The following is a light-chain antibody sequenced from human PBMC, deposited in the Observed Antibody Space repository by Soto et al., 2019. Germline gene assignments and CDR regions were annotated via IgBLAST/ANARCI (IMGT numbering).Light chain of an antibody. Sequence: DIQMTQSPSSLSASVGDRVTITCRASQSISSYLNWYQQKPGKAPKLLIYAASSLQSGVPSRFSGSGSGTDFTLTISSLQAEDLATYYCQQSYSTPRTVGQGTKVESK. V-gene: IGKV1-39*01. J-gene: IGKJ1*01. CDR2: AAS. CDR1: QSISSY. CDR3: QQSYSTPRT.